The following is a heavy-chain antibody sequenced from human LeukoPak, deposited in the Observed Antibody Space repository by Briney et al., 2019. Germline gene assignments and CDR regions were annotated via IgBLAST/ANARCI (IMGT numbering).Heavy chain of an antibody. Sequence: SETLSLTCAVYGGSFSGYYWSWIRQPPGKGLEWIGEINHSGSTNYNPSLKSRVTISVDTSKNQFSLKLSSVTAADTAVYYCARGRHSGSWYENWFDPWGQGTLVTVSS. D-gene: IGHD6-13*01. V-gene: IGHV4-34*01. CDR3: ARGRHSGSWYENWFDP. J-gene: IGHJ5*02. CDR1: GGSFSGYY. CDR2: INHSGST.